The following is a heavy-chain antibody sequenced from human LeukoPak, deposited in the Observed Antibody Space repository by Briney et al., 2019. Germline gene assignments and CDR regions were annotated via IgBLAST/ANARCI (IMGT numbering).Heavy chain of an antibody. D-gene: IGHD6-13*01. J-gene: IGHJ4*02. CDR3: ARAILLVRGNYFDY. Sequence: SETLSLTCTVSGGSISSSSYYWGWIRQPPGKGLEWIGSIYYSGSTYYNPSLKSRVTITVDTSKNQFSLKLSSVTAADTAVYYCARAILLVRGNYFDYWGQGTLVTVSS. CDR1: GGSISSSSYY. CDR2: IYYSGST. V-gene: IGHV4-39*07.